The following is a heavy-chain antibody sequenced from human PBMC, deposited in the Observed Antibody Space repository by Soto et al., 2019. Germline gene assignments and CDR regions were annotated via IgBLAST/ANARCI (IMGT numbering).Heavy chain of an antibody. D-gene: IGHD3-22*01. CDR1: GGTFSSYA. V-gene: IGHV1-69*13. J-gene: IGHJ6*04. Sequence: GAPVEVTCKASGGTFSSYAISWVRQAPGHGLEWMGGIIPIFGTANYAQKFQGRVTITADESTSTAYMELSSLRSEDTAVYYCAREASSGYYDYYYGMDVWGKGTTVTLSS. CDR3: AREASSGYYDYYYGMDV. CDR2: IIPIFGTA.